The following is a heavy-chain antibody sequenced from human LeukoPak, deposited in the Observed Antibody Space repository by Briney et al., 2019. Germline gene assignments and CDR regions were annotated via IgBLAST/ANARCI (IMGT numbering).Heavy chain of an antibody. V-gene: IGHV4-61*02. J-gene: IGHJ4*02. CDR1: GGSISSGSYY. D-gene: IGHD3-3*01. CDR3: ARSFWSYDFAFDY. CDR2: IYTSGST. Sequence: SETLSLTCTVSGGSISSGSYYWSWIRQPAGKGLEWIGRIYTSGSTNYNPSLKSRVTISVDTSKNQFSLKLSSVTAADTAVYYCARSFWSYDFAFDYWGQGTLVTVSS.